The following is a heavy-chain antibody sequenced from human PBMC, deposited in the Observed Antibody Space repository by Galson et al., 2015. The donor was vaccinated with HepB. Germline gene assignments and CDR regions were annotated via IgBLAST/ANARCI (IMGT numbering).Heavy chain of an antibody. CDR3: ALPGGRGSKVNFGFRY. D-gene: IGHD1-26*01. J-gene: IGHJ4*02. V-gene: IGHV1-46*01. CDR1: GYTFTSYY. CDR2: INPSGGST. Sequence: SVKVSCKASGYTFTSYYMHWVRQAPGQGLEWMGIINPSGGSTSYAQKFQGRVTMTRDTSTSTVYMELSSLRSEDTAVYYCALPGGRGSKVNFGFRYWGQGTLVTVSS.